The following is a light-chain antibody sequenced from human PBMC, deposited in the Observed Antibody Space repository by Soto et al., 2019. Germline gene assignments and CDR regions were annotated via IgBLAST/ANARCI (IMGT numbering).Light chain of an antibody. J-gene: IGLJ1*01. Sequence: QAVVTQPASVSGSPGQSITISCTGTSSDVGGYNYVSWYQQHPGKAPKLMIYDVSNRPSGVSNRFSGSKSGNTASLTISGLQAEDEADYYCSSYTTSSLRYVFGTGTQLTVL. CDR2: DVS. CDR1: SSDVGGYNY. V-gene: IGLV2-14*01. CDR3: SSYTTSSLRYV.